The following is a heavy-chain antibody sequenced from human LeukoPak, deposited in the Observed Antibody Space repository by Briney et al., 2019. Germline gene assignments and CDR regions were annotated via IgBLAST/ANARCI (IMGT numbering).Heavy chain of an antibody. Sequence: GGSLRLSCAASGFTFSSYGMHWVRQAPGKGLEWVAVIWYDGSNKYYADSVKGRFTISRDNSKNTLFLQMNSLRADDTAVYHCAKDSGYCSSGSCYVVAFDIWGQGTMVTVSS. CDR2: IWYDGSNK. CDR1: GFTFSSYG. CDR3: AKDSGYCSSGSCYVVAFDI. V-gene: IGHV3-33*06. J-gene: IGHJ3*02. D-gene: IGHD2-15*01.